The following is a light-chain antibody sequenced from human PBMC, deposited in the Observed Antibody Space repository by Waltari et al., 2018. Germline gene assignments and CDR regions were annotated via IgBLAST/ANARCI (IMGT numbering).Light chain of an antibody. CDR3: QQSYGTPYRA. CDR1: QSISTY. Sequence: DIHMTQSPSSLSASVGDRVTITCRASQSISTYLNWYQQKPGKAPKLLIYGASNSQSGVPSRFSGSGSGTDFTLTISSLQPEDFATYFCQQSYGTPYRAFGQGTRLEIK. CDR2: GAS. V-gene: IGKV1-39*01. J-gene: IGKJ2*01.